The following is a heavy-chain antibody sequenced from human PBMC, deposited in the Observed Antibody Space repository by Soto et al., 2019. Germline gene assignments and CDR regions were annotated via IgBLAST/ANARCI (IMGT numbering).Heavy chain of an antibody. D-gene: IGHD3-22*01. CDR2: ISNDGSST. CDR3: ARDTYYYDSSDHFSADAFDI. CDR1: GFTSSSYW. J-gene: IGHJ3*02. Sequence: GGSLRLACAAAGFTSSSYWIHWVRQAPGKGLVWVSRISNDGSSTNYADSVKGRFTISRDNAKNTVYLQMNSLRAEDTAVYYCARDTYYYDSSDHFSADAFDIWGQGTMVTVSS. V-gene: IGHV3-74*01.